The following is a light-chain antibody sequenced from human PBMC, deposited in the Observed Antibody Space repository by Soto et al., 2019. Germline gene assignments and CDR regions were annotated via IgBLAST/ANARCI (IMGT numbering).Light chain of an antibody. Sequence: EIVMTQSPATLSVSPGERATLSCRASQSVGTNLAWYQQKPGQAPRLLIYGASTRATDIPARFSASGSGTEFTFTISSLQSEDFVVYYCQQYNNWPPPITFGQGTRLEIK. CDR3: QQYNNWPPPIT. V-gene: IGKV3-15*01. J-gene: IGKJ5*01. CDR1: QSVGTN. CDR2: GAS.